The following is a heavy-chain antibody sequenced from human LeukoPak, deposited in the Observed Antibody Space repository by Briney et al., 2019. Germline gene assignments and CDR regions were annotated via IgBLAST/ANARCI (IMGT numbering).Heavy chain of an antibody. D-gene: IGHD3-22*01. Sequence: GGSLRLSCAASGFPFSTYGMHWVRQAPSKGLEWVSFIRYDGNNKQYGDSVKGRFTISRDDSKNTLYLQMSSLRAEDTAVYYCAKTLRDSSGYYAAGDWGQGTLVTVSS. CDR2: IRYDGNNK. CDR3: AKTLRDSSGYYAAGD. V-gene: IGHV3-30*02. J-gene: IGHJ4*02. CDR1: GFPFSTYG.